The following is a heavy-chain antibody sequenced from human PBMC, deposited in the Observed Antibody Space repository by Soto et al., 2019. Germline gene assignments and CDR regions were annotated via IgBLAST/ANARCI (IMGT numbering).Heavy chain of an antibody. CDR1: GFTFSSYA. CDR3: AKDPRITMIVVVPLTYFDY. J-gene: IGHJ4*02. D-gene: IGHD3-22*01. Sequence: PSETLRLACAASGFTFSSYAMSWVRQSPGKGLEWVSAISGSGGSTYYADSVKGRFTISRDNSKNTLYLQMNSLRAEDTAVYYCAKDPRITMIVVVPLTYFDYWGQGTLVTVSS. CDR2: ISGSGGST. V-gene: IGHV3-23*01.